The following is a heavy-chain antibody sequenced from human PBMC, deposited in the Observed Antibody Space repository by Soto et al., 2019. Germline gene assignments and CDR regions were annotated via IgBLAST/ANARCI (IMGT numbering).Heavy chain of an antibody. D-gene: IGHD6-13*01. CDR3: SRDRGEQQVVEYYGMDV. Sequence: PGGSLRLSCAASGFTFRDYYMDWVRQPPGKGLEWVGRVRNKAYSYTTRYAASVEGRFTISRDDSRNSLYLQMNSLKTEDTAVYYCSRDRGEQQVVEYYGMDVWGQGSKVTVSS. CDR2: VRNKAYSYTT. J-gene: IGHJ6*02. V-gene: IGHV3-72*01. CDR1: GFTFRDYY.